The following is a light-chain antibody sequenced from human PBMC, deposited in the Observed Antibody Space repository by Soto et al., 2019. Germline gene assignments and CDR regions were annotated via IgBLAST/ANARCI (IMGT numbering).Light chain of an antibody. CDR1: QSISSY. J-gene: IGKJ2*01. V-gene: IGKV1-39*01. Sequence: DIQMTQSPSSLSASVGDRVTITCRASQSISSYLSWYQQRPGKAPRLLIYAASSLPSWVSSRFSGSESGTDFTLTVSSLQPEDFATYYCQQSYSTPYTFGQGTKLEIK. CDR3: QQSYSTPYT. CDR2: AAS.